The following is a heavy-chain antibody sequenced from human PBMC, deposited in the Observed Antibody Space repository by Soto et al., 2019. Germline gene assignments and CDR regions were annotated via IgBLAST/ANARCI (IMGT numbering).Heavy chain of an antibody. Sequence: QVQLVQSGAEVKKPGSSVKVSCKASGGTFSSYAISWVRQAPGQGLEWMGGIIPIFGTANYAQKFQGRVTITADEATRTAYMEMSSLRSEDTAVYYCASNAITGTTFYYYYGMDVWGQGTTVTVSS. CDR3: ASNAITGTTFYYYYGMDV. D-gene: IGHD1-7*01. V-gene: IGHV1-69*01. CDR1: GGTFSSYA. J-gene: IGHJ6*02. CDR2: IIPIFGTA.